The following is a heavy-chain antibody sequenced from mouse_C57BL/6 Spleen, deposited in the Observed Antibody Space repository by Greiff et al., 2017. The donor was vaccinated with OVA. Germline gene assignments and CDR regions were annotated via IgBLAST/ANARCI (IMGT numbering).Heavy chain of an antibody. V-gene: IGHV6-6*01. J-gene: IGHJ2*01. Sequence: EVKVVESGGGLVQPGGSMKLSCAASGFTFSDAWMDWVRQSPEKGLEWVAEIRNKANNHATYYAESVKGRFTISRDDSKSSVYLQMNSLRAEDTGIYYCTRGGSNLYFDYWGQGTTLTVSS. CDR2: IRNKANNHAT. D-gene: IGHD2-5*01. CDR1: GFTFSDAW. CDR3: TRGGSNLYFDY.